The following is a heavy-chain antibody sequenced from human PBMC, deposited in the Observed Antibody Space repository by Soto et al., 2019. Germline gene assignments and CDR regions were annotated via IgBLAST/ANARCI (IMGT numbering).Heavy chain of an antibody. Sequence: QVQLVQSGAEVKKPGSSVKVSCKASGGTFSSYAIRWVRQATGQGLEWMGGSIPIFGTANYAQKFQGRVTITAEESTSTSYMELSSLRSEDTAVYYCARESITIFGVVIGRSGVGMEVWGQGTTVTVSS. CDR1: GGTFSSYA. CDR3: ARESITIFGVVIGRSGVGMEV. V-gene: IGHV1-69*01. D-gene: IGHD3-3*01. J-gene: IGHJ6*02. CDR2: SIPIFGTA.